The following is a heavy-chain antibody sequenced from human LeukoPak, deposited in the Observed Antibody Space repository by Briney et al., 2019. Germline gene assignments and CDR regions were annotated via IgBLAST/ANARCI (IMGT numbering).Heavy chain of an antibody. V-gene: IGHV1-2*02. CDR1: GYTFTSNA. CDR3: ARGQYYYDSAYPLHF. CDR2: INPNSGGT. J-gene: IGHJ4*02. Sequence: ASVKVSCKASGYTFTSNAMNWVRQAPGQGLEWMGWINPNSGGTNYAQKFQGRVTMTRDTSISTAYMELSRLRSDDTAVYYCARGQYYYDSAYPLHFWGQGTLVTVSS. D-gene: IGHD3-22*01.